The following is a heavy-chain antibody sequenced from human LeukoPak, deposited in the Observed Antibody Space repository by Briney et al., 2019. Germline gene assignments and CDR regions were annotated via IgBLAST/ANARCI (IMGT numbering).Heavy chain of an antibody. D-gene: IGHD3-10*01. CDR3: ARDMSLLWFGDPFDY. V-gene: IGHV1-69*01. CDR1: GGTFSSYA. J-gene: IGHJ4*02. Sequence: SVKVSCKASGGTFSSYAISWVRQAPGQGLEWMGGIIPIFGTANYAQKFQGRVTITADESTSTAYMELSSLRSEDTAVYYCARDMSLLWFGDPFDYWGQGTLVTVSS. CDR2: IIPIFGTA.